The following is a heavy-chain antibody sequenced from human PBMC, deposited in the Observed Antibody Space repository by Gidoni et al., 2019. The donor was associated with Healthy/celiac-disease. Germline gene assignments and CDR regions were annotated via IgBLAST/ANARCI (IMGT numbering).Heavy chain of an antibody. Sequence: QLQLQESGPGLVKPSETLSLTCTVSGGSISSSSYYWGWIRQPPGKGLEWIGSIYYSGSTYYNPSLKSRVTISVDTSKNQFSLKLSSVTAADTAVYYCARLWGSLVFDYWGQGTLVTVSS. CDR1: GGSISSSSYY. CDR2: IYYSGST. V-gene: IGHV4-39*01. D-gene: IGHD7-27*01. J-gene: IGHJ4*02. CDR3: ARLWGSLVFDY.